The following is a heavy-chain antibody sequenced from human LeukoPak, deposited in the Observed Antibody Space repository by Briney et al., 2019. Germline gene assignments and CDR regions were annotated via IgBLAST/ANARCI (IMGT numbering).Heavy chain of an antibody. CDR1: GGSISSYY. J-gene: IGHJ4*02. D-gene: IGHD5-18*01. V-gene: IGHV4-59*01. Sequence: SETLSLTCTVSGGSISSYYWSWIRQPPGKGLEWIGYIYYSGSTNYNPSLKSRVTISVDTSKNQFSLKLSSATAADTAVYYCASGSPGYSYGLDYWGQGTLVTVSS. CDR2: IYYSGST. CDR3: ASGSPGYSYGLDY.